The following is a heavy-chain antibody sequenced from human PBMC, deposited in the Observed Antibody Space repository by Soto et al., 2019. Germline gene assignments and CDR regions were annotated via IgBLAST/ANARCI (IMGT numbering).Heavy chain of an antibody. V-gene: IGHV1-46*01. D-gene: IGHD3-16*01. CDR2: INPSGGST. J-gene: IGHJ4*02. Sequence: ASVKVSCKASGYIFTSHYMHWVRQAPGQGLEWMGIINPSGGSTNYAQRFQGRVTMTTDASTSTVYMELSSLRSEDTAVYYCARGSIGGSSFDYWGQGTLVTVSS. CDR1: GYIFTSHY. CDR3: ARGSIGGSSFDY.